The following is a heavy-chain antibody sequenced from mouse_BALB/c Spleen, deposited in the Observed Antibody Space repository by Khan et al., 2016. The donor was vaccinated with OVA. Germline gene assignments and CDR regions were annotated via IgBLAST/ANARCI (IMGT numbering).Heavy chain of an antibody. D-gene: IGHD1-3*01. Sequence: EVELVESGGGLVKPGGSLKLSCAASGFPFSTYTMSWVRQTPEKRLEWVATISSGSTYTYYPDSVKGRFTISSDNAKNTLYLQMSSLKSEDTALYYYTRDDNYAHWYFDFWGAGTTVTVSS. CDR3: TRDDNYAHWYFDF. CDR1: GFPFSTYT. V-gene: IGHV5-6-4*01. J-gene: IGHJ1*01. CDR2: ISSGSTYT.